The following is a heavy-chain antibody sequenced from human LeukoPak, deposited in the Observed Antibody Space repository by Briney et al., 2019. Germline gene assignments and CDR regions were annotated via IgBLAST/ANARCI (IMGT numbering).Heavy chain of an antibody. V-gene: IGHV4-39*01. J-gene: IGHJ4*02. Sequence: SETLSLTCTVSGGSISSSSYYWGWIRQPPGKGLEWIGSIYYSGSTYYNPSLKSRVTISVDTSKNQFSLKLSSVTAADTAVYYCARRSTRFFDDWGQGTLVTVSS. D-gene: IGHD1-26*01. CDR2: IYYSGST. CDR3: ARRSTRFFDD. CDR1: GGSISSSSYY.